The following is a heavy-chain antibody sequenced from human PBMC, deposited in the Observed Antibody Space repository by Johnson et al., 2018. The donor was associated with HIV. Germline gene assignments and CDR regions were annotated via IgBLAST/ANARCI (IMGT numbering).Heavy chain of an antibody. CDR3: ARGGRWGWRGNDAFDI. CDR2: ISYDGSNK. V-gene: IGHV3-30*04. J-gene: IGHJ3*02. Sequence: VQLVESGGGVVQPGRSLRLSCAASGFTFSSYPMHWVRQAPGKGLEWVAVISYDGSNKYYADSVKGRFTISRDNSKNTMYLQMRRLRAEDTAVYYCARGGRWGWRGNDAFDIWGQGTMVTVSS. D-gene: IGHD3-3*01. CDR1: GFTFSSYP.